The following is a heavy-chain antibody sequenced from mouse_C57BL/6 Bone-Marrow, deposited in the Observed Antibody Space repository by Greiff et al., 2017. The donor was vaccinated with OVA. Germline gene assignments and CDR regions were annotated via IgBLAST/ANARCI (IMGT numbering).Heavy chain of an antibody. Sequence: VQLQQSGAELAKPGASVKLSCKASGYTFTSYWMHWVKQRPGQGLEWIGYINPSSGYTKYNQKFKDKATVTADKSSSTAYMQLSSLTYEDSAVYYCALGLLMAYWGQGTLVTVSA. CDR1: GYTFTSYW. D-gene: IGHD2-10*01. CDR3: ALGLLMAY. J-gene: IGHJ3*01. CDR2: INPSSGYT. V-gene: IGHV1-7*01.